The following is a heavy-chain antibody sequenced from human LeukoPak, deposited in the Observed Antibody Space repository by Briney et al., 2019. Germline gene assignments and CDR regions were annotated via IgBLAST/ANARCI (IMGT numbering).Heavy chain of an antibody. CDR3: ARGISTGSRVLDH. J-gene: IGHJ4*02. D-gene: IGHD1-26*01. CDR1: GFTFSSYG. Sequence: GGSQRLSCAASGFTFSSYGMHWVRQAPGKGVEWVAVIWYDGSNKYYADSVKGRFTISRDNSKNTLYLQMNSLRAEDTAVYYCARGISTGSRVLDHWGQGTLVTVSS. CDR2: IWYDGSNK. V-gene: IGHV3-33*01.